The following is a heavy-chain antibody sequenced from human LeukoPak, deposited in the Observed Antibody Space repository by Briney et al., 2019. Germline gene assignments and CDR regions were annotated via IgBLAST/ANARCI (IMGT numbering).Heavy chain of an antibody. CDR1: GFTFSDYW. V-gene: IGHV3-7*01. D-gene: IGHD7-27*01. J-gene: IGHJ4*02. CDR2: IKQDGSQR. Sequence: GGSLRLSCTASGFTFSDYWMTWVRQAPGKGPEWVANIKQDGSQRYYVDSVKGRFTISRDDAKNSLYLQMSSLRAEDTAFYYCARDNNWGFDYWGQGALVTVSS. CDR3: ARDNNWGFDY.